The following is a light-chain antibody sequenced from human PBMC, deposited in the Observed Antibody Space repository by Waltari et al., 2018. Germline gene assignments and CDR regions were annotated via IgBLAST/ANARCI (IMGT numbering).Light chain of an antibody. V-gene: IGLV3-21*04. CDR2: DDR. J-gene: IGLJ2*01. CDR3: QVWDTSSDVV. CDR1: NLGGKS. Sequence: SYVLTQPPSVSVAPGTTARITCGGNNLGGKSVHWYQQKPGQAPVLVIFDDRDRPSGIPERFSGSNSGNTATLTISRVEAGDEADFYCQVWDTSSDVVFGGGTKLTVL.